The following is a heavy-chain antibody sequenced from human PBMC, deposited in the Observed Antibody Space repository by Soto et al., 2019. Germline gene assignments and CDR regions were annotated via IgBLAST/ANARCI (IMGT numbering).Heavy chain of an antibody. D-gene: IGHD5-18*01. J-gene: IGHJ3*02. CDR1: GGTFGSYA. CDR2: IIPIFGTA. V-gene: IGHV1-69*06. CDR3: ASRVFGYSPWEDAFDI. Sequence: SVKVSCKASGGTFGSYAISWVRQAPGQGLEWMGGIIPIFGTANYAQKFQGRVTITADKSTSTAYMELSSLRSEDTAVYYCASRVFGYSPWEDAFDIWGQGTMVTVSS.